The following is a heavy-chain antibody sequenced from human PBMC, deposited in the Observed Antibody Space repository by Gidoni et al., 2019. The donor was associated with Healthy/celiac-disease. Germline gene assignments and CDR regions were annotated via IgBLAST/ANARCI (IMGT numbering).Heavy chain of an antibody. CDR3: ARDAGGYYGMDV. Sequence: QVQLQESGPGLVKPAQTLSRTCTGSGGAISSGGYYWSWIRQHPVKGLEWIGYIYYSGSTYYHPSLKRRVTISVDTSKNQFSLKLSSVTAADTAVYYCARDAGGYYGMDVWGQGTTVTVSS. CDR2: IYYSGST. J-gene: IGHJ6*02. D-gene: IGHD3-10*01. V-gene: IGHV4-31*03. CDR1: GGAISSGGYY.